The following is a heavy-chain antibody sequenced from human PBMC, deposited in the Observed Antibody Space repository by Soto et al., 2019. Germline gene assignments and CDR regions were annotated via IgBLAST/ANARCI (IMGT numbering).Heavy chain of an antibody. CDR2: IIPTVGTT. D-gene: IGHD2-15*01. CDR1: GGNFGIYA. J-gene: IGHJ6*02. Sequence: QVQLEQSGAEVKKPGSSVKVSCKPSGGNFGIYAITWVRQAPGQGLRWVGGIIPTVGTTHYAQKFEGRVSITADESTGTVYMELSRLTSDDTAIYYCTRDVGDPFYNDDMDVWGQGTTVTVSS. V-gene: IGHV1-69*01. CDR3: TRDVGDPFYNDDMDV.